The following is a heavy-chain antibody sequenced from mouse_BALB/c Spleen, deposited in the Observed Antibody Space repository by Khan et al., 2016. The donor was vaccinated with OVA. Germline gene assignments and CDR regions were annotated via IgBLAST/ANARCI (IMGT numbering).Heavy chain of an antibody. CDR3: TSGNYGWFAY. CDR2: ISSAATYT. J-gene: IGHJ3*01. D-gene: IGHD2-1*01. Sequence: EVELVESGGGLVEPGGSLKLSCATSGFTFSSFVMSWVRQTPEKRLEWVATISSAATYTYYPDSVTGRFTISRDNAKNTLYLQMHSLRSDDTAIYYCTSGNYGWFAYWGQGTLVTVST. CDR1: GFTFSSFV. V-gene: IGHV5-9-1*01.